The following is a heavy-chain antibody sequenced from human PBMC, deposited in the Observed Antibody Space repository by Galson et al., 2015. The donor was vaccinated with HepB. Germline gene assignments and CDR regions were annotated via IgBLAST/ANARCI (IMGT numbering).Heavy chain of an antibody. CDR2: IYYGGST. CDR1: GGSISSYY. V-gene: IGHV4-59*01. J-gene: IGHJ4*02. CDR3: ARGGDPGTKYYYDSSGYHGDYFDY. Sequence: TLSLTCTVSGGSISSYYWSWIRQPPGKGLEWIGYIYYGGSTNYNPSLKSRVTISVDTSKNQFSLKLSSVTAADTAVYYCARGGDPGTKYYYDSSGYHGDYFDYWGQGTLVTVSS. D-gene: IGHD3-22*01.